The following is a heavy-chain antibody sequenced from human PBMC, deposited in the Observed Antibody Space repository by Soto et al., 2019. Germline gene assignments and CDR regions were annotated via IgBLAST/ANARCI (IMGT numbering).Heavy chain of an antibody. CDR3: ARVDRDIWGSYRSYFDY. J-gene: IGHJ4*02. Sequence: GASVKVSCKASGYTFTSYGISWVRQAPGQGLEWMGWISAYNGNTNYAQKLQGRVTMTTDTSTSTAYMELRSLRSDDTAVYYCARVDRDIWGSYRSYFDYWGQGTLVTVSS. CDR2: ISAYNGNT. V-gene: IGHV1-18*01. D-gene: IGHD3-16*02. CDR1: GYTFTSYG.